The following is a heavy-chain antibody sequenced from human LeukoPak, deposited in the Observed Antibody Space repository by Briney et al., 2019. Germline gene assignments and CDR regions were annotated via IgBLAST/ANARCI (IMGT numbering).Heavy chain of an antibody. CDR3: ARDPDLSGYSIFEY. CDR1: GFTLSSYW. J-gene: IGHJ4*02. CDR2: INSDGSRT. V-gene: IGHV3-74*01. D-gene: IGHD3-22*01. Sequence: GGSLRLSCAASGFTLSSYWMHWVRQAPGKGLVWVSRINSDGSRTTYADSVKGRFTISRDNAKNTLYLQMNSLRAEDTAVYYCARDPDLSGYSIFEYWGQGTLATVSS.